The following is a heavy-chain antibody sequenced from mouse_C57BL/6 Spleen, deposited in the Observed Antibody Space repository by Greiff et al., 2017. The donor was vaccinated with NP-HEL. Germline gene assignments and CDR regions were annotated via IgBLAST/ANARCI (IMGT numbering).Heavy chain of an antibody. Sequence: EESGPGLVKPSQSLSLTCSVTGYSITSGYYWNWIRQFPGNKLEWMGYISYDGSNNYNPSLKNRISITRDTSKNQFFLKLNSVTTEDTATYYCARWIYDGYYDYAMDYWGQGTSVTVSS. CDR3: ARWIYDGYYDYAMDY. D-gene: IGHD2-3*01. CDR2: ISYDGSN. CDR1: GYSITSGYY. V-gene: IGHV3-6*01. J-gene: IGHJ4*01.